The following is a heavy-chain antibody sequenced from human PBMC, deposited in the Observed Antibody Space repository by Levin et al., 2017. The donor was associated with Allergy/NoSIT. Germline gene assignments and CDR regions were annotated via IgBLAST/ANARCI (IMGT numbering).Heavy chain of an antibody. J-gene: IGHJ6*02. V-gene: IGHV4-31*03. CDR2: IYYSGST. CDR1: GGSISSGGYY. Sequence: SETLSLTCTVSGGSISSGGYYWSWIRQHPGKGLEWIGYIYYSGSTYYNPSLKSRVTISVDTSKNQFSLKLSSVTAADTAVYYCATSSRFLEWFDGYYYYYGMDVWGQGTTVTVSS. CDR3: ATSSRFLEWFDGYYYYYGMDV. D-gene: IGHD3-3*01.